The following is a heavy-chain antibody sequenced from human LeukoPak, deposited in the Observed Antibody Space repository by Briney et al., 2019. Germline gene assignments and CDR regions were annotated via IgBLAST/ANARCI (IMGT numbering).Heavy chain of an antibody. Sequence: SVKVSCKASGFTFTSSAMQWVRQARGQRLEWIGWIVVGSGNTNYAQKFQERVTITRDMSTSTAYMELGSLRSEDTAVYYCAAAAINYYDSSGYAFDIWGQGTMVTVSS. CDR2: IVVGSGNT. D-gene: IGHD3-22*01. V-gene: IGHV1-58*02. CDR3: AAAAINYYDSSGYAFDI. J-gene: IGHJ3*02. CDR1: GFTFTSSA.